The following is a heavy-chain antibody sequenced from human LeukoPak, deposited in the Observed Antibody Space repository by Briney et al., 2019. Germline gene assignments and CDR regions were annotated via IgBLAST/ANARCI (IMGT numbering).Heavy chain of an antibody. V-gene: IGHV1-69*04. J-gene: IGHJ4*02. Sequence: ASVKVSCKASGGTFSSYAISWVRQAPGQGLEWMGRIIPILGIANYAQKFQGRVTITADKSTSTAYMELSSLRSEDTAVYYCARVGNYCGGDCYADYFDYWGQGTLVTVSS. CDR3: ARVGNYCGGDCYADYFDY. D-gene: IGHD2-21*02. CDR2: IIPILGIA. CDR1: GGTFSSYA.